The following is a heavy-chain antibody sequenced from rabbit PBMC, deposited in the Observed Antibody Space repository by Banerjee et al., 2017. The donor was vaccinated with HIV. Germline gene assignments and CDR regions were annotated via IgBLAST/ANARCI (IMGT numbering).Heavy chain of an antibody. CDR1: GIDFSSYYY. V-gene: IGHV1S43*01. J-gene: IGHJ4*01. Sequence: QQQLEESGGGLVKPGGTLTLTCKASGIDFSSYYYMCWVRQAPGKGLELIACIYNGDGSTYYASWVNGRFTISRSTSLNTVDLQMTSLTAADTATYFCARVAGYAGYGYATPFNLWGQGTLVTVS. D-gene: IGHD6-1*01. CDR2: IYNGDGST. CDR3: ARVAGYAGYGYATPFNL.